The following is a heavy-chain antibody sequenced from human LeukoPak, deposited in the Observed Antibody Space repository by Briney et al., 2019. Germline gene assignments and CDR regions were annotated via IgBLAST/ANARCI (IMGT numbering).Heavy chain of an antibody. J-gene: IGHJ4*02. Sequence: GGSLRLSCAASGFTFSKSWMSWLRQTPEKGLEWVANIKEDGSAKYYVDSVKGRFTISRDNAKNSLYLQMNSLRAEDAAVYYCAKDDEGYYWGQGILVTVSS. CDR1: GFTFSKSW. D-gene: IGHD3-3*01. CDR3: AKDDEGYY. V-gene: IGHV3-7*04. CDR2: IKEDGSAK.